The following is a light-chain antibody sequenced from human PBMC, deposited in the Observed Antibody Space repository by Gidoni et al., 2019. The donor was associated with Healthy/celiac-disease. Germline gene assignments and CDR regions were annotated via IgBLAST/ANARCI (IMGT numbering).Light chain of an antibody. J-gene: IGKJ5*01. CDR1: QSVSSSY. Sequence: EIVLTQSPGTLSLSPGERATLSCRASQSVSSSYLAWYQQKPGQAPRLLIYGASSRATGIPDRFSGSGSGTDFTLTISRLEPEDFAVYYCQQYGSSLSITFXXXTRLEIK. CDR2: GAS. V-gene: IGKV3-20*01. CDR3: QQYGSSLSIT.